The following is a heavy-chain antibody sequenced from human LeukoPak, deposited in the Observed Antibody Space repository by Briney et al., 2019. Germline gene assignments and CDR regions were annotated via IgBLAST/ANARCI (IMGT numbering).Heavy chain of an antibody. CDR2: ISGSGGST. J-gene: IGHJ6*03. D-gene: IGHD3-10*01. V-gene: IGHV3-23*01. CDR3: AKDSSGWFGIGYYYYMDV. Sequence: GGSLRLSCAASGFTFSSYAMSWVRQAPGKGLEWVSAISGSGGSTYYADSVKGRFTISRDNSKSTLYLQMNSLRAEDTAVYYCAKDSSGWFGIGYYYYMDVWGKGTTVTVSS. CDR1: GFTFSSYA.